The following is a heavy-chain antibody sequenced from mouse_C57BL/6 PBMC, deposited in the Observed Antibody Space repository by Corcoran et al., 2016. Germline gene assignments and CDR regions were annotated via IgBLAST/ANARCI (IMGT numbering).Heavy chain of an antibody. J-gene: IGHJ2*03. D-gene: IGHD1-1*01. CDR1: GYTFTTYG. CDR3: ARPASSLAPYFDY. V-gene: IGHV9-3*01. CDR2: INTYSGVP. Sequence: QIQLVQSGPELKKPGETVKISCKASGYTFTTYGMSWVKQAPGKGLKWMGWINTYSGVPTYADDFKGRFAFSLETSASTAYLQINNLKNEDTATYFCARPASSLAPYFDYWGQGTSITVSS.